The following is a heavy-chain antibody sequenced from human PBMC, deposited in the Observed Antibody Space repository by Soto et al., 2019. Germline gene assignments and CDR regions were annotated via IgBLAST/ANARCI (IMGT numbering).Heavy chain of an antibody. CDR2: ISYDGSNK. D-gene: IGHD3-10*01. CDR1: GFTFGTYA. V-gene: IGHV3-30*18. Sequence: GSLRLSCAASGFTFGTYAMHWVRQAPGKGLEWVAVISYDGSNKYYADSVKGRFTISRDNSKNTLYLQMNSLRAEDTAVYYCAKDASQYYYGSGAAFDIWGQGTMVTVSS. CDR3: AKDASQYYYGSGAAFDI. J-gene: IGHJ3*02.